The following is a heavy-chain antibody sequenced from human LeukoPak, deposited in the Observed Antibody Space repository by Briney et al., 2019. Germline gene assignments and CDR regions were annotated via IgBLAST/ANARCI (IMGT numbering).Heavy chain of an antibody. V-gene: IGHV4-34*01. Sequence: SETLSLTCAVYGGFFSGYYWSWIRQPPGKGLEWIGEINHSGSTNYNPSLKSRVTISVDTSKNQFSLKLSSVTAADTAVYYCARAGYSSSWYVRFWFDPWGQGTLVTVSS. CDR2: INHSGST. CDR3: ARAGYSSSWYVRFWFDP. J-gene: IGHJ5*02. CDR1: GGFFSGYY. D-gene: IGHD6-13*01.